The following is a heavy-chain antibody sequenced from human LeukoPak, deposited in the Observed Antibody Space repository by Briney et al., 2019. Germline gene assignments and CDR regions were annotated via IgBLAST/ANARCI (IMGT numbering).Heavy chain of an antibody. CDR1: GGTFSSYA. CDR3: ARDKFGGYGDNWFDP. CDR2: IIPIFGTA. D-gene: IGHD5-12*01. Sequence: ASVKVSCKASGGTFSSYAISWVRQAPGQGLEWMGRIIPIFGTANYAQKFQGRVTITTDESTSTACMELSSLRSEDTAVYYCARDKFGGYGDNWFDPWGQGTLVTVSS. J-gene: IGHJ5*02. V-gene: IGHV1-69*05.